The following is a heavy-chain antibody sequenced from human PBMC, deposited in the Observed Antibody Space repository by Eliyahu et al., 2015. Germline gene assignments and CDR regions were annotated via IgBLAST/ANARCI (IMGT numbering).Heavy chain of an antibody. CDR2: TYYRSKWYN. CDR1: GXSXSXNXAA. Sequence: QVQLQQSGPGLVKPSQTLSLTCALSGXSXSXNXAAXNWXRQXPXRGLEWLGRTYYRSKWYNDYAVSVKSRITINPDTSKNQFSLQLNSVTPEDTAVYYCARERPAVAGGGFDYWGQGTLVTVSS. J-gene: IGHJ4*02. CDR3: ARERPAVAGGGFDY. D-gene: IGHD6-19*01. V-gene: IGHV6-1*01.